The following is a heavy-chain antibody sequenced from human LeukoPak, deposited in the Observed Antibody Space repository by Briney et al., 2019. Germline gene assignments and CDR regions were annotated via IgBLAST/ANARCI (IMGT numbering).Heavy chain of an antibody. CDR1: GGSISSSSYY. J-gene: IGHJ3*02. D-gene: IGHD3-22*01. V-gene: IGHV4-39*07. Sequence: SETLSLTCTVSGGSISSSSYYWGWIRQPPGKGLEWIGSIYYSGSTYYNPSLKSRVTISVDTSKNQFSLKLSSVTAADTAVYYCARGLLGIVVPGDAFDIWGQGTMVTVSS. CDR3: ARGLLGIVVPGDAFDI. CDR2: IYYSGST.